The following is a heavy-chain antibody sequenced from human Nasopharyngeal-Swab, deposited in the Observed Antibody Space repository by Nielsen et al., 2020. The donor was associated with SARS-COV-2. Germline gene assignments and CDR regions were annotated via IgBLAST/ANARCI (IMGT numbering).Heavy chain of an antibody. CDR1: GGSISSSSYY. CDR3: AREGQQLVLGDMDV. Sequence: SETLSLTCTVSGGSISSSSYYWGWIRQPPGKGLEWIGSIYYSGSTYYNPSLKSRVTISVDTSKNQFSLKLSSVTAADTAVYYCAREGQQLVLGDMDVWGKGITVTVSS. J-gene: IGHJ6*03. CDR2: IYYSGST. V-gene: IGHV4-39*07. D-gene: IGHD6-13*01.